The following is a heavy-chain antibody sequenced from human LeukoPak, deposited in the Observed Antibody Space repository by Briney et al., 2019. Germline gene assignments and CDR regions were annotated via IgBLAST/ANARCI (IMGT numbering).Heavy chain of an antibody. D-gene: IGHD3-10*01. J-gene: IGHJ4*02. CDR2: SGGGGTT. Sequence: GGSLRLSCVASGFTFGDHAMNWVRQAPGKGLEWVSFSGGGGTTFYADSVKGRFTVSRDNSKSTLYLQLSSLRADDSVVFYCAKQPLGSGTPLDYWGQGTLVTVSS. V-gene: IGHV3-23*01. CDR1: GFTFGDHA. CDR3: AKQPLGSGTPLDY.